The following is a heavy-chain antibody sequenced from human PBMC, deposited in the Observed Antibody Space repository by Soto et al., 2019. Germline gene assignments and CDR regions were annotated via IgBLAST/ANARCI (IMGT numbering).Heavy chain of an antibody. J-gene: IGHJ4*02. CDR2: ISYDGSNK. V-gene: IGHV3-30*18. Sequence: QVQLVESGGGVVQPGRSLRLSCAASGFTFSSYGMHWVRQAPGKGLEWVAVISYDGSNKYYADSVKGRFTISRDNSENTLYLQMNSLRVEDTAVYYCAKDYCDFWSGLMGYWGQGTLVTVSS. CDR1: GFTFSSYG. D-gene: IGHD3-3*01. CDR3: AKDYCDFWSGLMGY.